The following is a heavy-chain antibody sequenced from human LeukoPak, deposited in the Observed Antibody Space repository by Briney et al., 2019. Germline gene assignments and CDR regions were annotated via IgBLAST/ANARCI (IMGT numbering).Heavy chain of an antibody. CDR2: IYYSGST. CDR1: GGSISSSSYY. CDR3: ARGASPAVAGAKIDY. Sequence: SETLSLTCTVSGGSISSSSYYWGWIRQPPGKGLEWIGSIYYSGSTYYNPSLKSRVTISVDTSKNQFSLKLSSVTAADTAVYYCARGASPAVAGAKIDYWGQGTLVTVSS. V-gene: IGHV4-39*07. D-gene: IGHD6-19*01. J-gene: IGHJ4*02.